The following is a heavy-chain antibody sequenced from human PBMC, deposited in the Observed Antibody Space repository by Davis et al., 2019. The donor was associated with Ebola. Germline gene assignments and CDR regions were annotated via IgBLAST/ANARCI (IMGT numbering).Heavy chain of an antibody. CDR1: GGSISSSSYY. J-gene: IGHJ4*02. CDR2: IYYSGST. CDR3: AREGYYDSSGYYQACFDY. D-gene: IGHD3-22*01. Sequence: SETLSLTCTVSGGSISSSSYYWGWIRQPPGKGLEWIGSIYYSGSTYYNPSLKSRVTICVDTSKNQFSLKLSSVTAADTAVYYCAREGYYDSSGYYQACFDYWGQGTLVTVSS. V-gene: IGHV4-39*07.